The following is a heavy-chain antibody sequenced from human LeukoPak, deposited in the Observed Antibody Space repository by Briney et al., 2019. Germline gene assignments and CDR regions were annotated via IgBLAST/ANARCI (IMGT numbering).Heavy chain of an antibody. CDR2: INHRGSN. CDR3: ARGPGEEVAARLGYYYMDV. CDR1: GGSFSGYY. Sequence: SETLSLTCAVYGGSFSGYYWSWISQPPGKGLEWIGEINHRGSNNYNPYLKRRVTISVATSKNQFSLKLSSVTAADTAVYYCARGPGEEVAARLGYYYMDVWGKGTTVTVSS. D-gene: IGHD6-6*01. J-gene: IGHJ6*03. V-gene: IGHV4-34*01.